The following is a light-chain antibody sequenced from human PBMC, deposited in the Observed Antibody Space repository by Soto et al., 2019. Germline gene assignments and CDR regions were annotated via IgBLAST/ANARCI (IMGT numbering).Light chain of an antibody. CDR1: QSISSW. J-gene: IGKJ1*01. CDR2: KAS. Sequence: DLQMTQSPSTLSASVGDRVTITCRASQSISSWLAWYQQKPGKAPKLLIYKASSLKSGVPSRFSGSGSGTEFTLTISSLQPDDFATYYCQQYNSYSPWTFGQGTKVEIK. CDR3: QQYNSYSPWT. V-gene: IGKV1-5*03.